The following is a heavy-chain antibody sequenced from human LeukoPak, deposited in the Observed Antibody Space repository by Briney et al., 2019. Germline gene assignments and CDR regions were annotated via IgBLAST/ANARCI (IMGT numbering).Heavy chain of an antibody. CDR1: GFTVSSNY. CDR2: IYSDGNT. D-gene: IGHD2-15*01. CDR3: ARDVPAATDAFDI. Sequence: GGSLRLSCAASGFTVSSNYMSWVRQAPGKGPEWVSIIYSDGNTYYADSVKGRFTISRDNAKNSLYLQMNSLRAEDTAVYYCARDVPAATDAFDIWGQGTMVTVSS. J-gene: IGHJ3*02. V-gene: IGHV3-66*01.